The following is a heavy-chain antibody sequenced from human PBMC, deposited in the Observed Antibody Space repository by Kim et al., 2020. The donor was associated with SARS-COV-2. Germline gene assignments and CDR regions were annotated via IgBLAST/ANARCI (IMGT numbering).Heavy chain of an antibody. V-gene: IGHV4-31*03. Sequence: SETLSLTCTVSGGSISSGGYYWSWIRQHPGXXLEWXXYIYYXGSTYYNPSLKSRXTISXXTSKXXFSLXVSSXXAADXXGYXXARAXXITIXXGVTXIDAXXIWXXXT. CDR3: ARAXXITIXXGVTXIDAXXI. J-gene: IGHJ3*02. CDR1: GGSISSGGYY. D-gene: IGHD3-3*01. CDR2: IYYXGST.